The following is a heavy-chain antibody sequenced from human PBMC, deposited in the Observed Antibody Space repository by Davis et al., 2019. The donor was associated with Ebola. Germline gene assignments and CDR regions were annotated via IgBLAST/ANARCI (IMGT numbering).Heavy chain of an antibody. CDR3: ARTSIVGTTTTASDI. V-gene: IGHV1-18*01. CDR2: ISAYNGNT. CDR1: GYTFRNSA. J-gene: IGHJ3*02. D-gene: IGHD1-26*01. Sequence: AASVKVSCKASGYTFRNSAISWVRQAPGQGLEWMGWISAYNGNTNYAQILQGRVTMTTDTSTGTAYMELRSLRSDDTAVYFCARTSIVGTTTTASDIWGQGTLVTVSS.